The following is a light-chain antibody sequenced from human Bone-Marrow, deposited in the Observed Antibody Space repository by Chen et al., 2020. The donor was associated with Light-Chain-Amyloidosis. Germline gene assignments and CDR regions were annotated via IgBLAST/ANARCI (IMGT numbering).Light chain of an antibody. J-gene: IGKJ4*01. Sequence: EIVLTQSPGTLAFSPGEGAKPACRAIQTISSTNLTWYQQKFGQAPRLLIYGSSSRATGIPDRFTGSGSGTDFALTINRLEPEDFAMYYCQQYGTSPLPFGGGTKVEIK. CDR2: GSS. CDR3: QQYGTSPLP. V-gene: IGKV3-20*01. CDR1: QTISSTN.